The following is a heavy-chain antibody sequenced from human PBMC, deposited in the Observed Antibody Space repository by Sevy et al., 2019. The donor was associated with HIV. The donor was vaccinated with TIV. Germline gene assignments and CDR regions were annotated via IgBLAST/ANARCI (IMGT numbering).Heavy chain of an antibody. J-gene: IGHJ6*02. CDR3: AKEARVYGMDV. Sequence: GGSLRLSCAASGFTFSSYGMHWVRQAPGKGLEWVAVISYDGSNKYYADSVKGRFTISRDNSKNTLYLQMNSLRAEDRAVYYCAKEARVYGMDVWGQGTMVTVSS. CDR1: GFTFSSYG. CDR2: ISYDGSNK. V-gene: IGHV3-30*18.